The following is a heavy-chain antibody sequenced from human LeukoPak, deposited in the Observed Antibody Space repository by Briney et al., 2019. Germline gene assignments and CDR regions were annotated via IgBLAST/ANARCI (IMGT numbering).Heavy chain of an antibody. D-gene: IGHD3-10*01. Sequence: PGGSLRLSCAASGFTFSSYWMSWARQAPGKGLEWVANINQDGSEKYYVDSVKGRFTISRDNAKKSLYLQMNSLRAEDTAVYYCARGGSIGDSFDYWGQGALVTVSS. CDR1: GFTFSSYW. CDR2: INQDGSEK. CDR3: ARGGSIGDSFDY. V-gene: IGHV3-7*01. J-gene: IGHJ4*02.